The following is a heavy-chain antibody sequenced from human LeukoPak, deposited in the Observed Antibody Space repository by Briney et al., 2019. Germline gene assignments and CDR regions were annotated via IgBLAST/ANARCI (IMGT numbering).Heavy chain of an antibody. D-gene: IGHD4-23*01. V-gene: IGHV1-2*02. CDR1: GYTFTSHD. CDR3: ARDLTVVTVSYYYYMDV. J-gene: IGHJ6*03. Sequence: GASVKVSCKASGYTFTSHDINWVRQATGQGLEWMGWINPNSGGTNYAQKFQGRVTMTRDTSISTAYMELSRLRSDDTAVYYCARDLTVVTVSYYYYMDVWGKGTTVTVSS. CDR2: INPNSGGT.